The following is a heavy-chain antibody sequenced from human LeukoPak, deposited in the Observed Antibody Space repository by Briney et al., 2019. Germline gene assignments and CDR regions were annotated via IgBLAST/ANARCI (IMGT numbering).Heavy chain of an antibody. CDR2: IYHSGST. CDR3: ARGYSGYDWGEYFQH. Sequence: SETLSLTCTVSGYSISSGYYWGWIRQPPGKGLEWIGSIYHSGSTYYNPSLKSRVTISVDTSKNQFSLKLSPVTAADTAVYYCARGYSGYDWGEYFQHWGQGTLVTVSS. D-gene: IGHD5-12*01. CDR1: GYSISSGYY. J-gene: IGHJ1*01. V-gene: IGHV4-38-2*02.